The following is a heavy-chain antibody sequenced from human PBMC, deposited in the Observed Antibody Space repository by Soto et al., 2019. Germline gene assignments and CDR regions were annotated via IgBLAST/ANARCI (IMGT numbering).Heavy chain of an antibody. Sequence: ASVKVSCKASGYTFIDYALHWVHQAPGQRLEWMGWINGGDGDRRSSQKFQGRVTITRDTSASTAYMELSSLRSEDTAVYYCTRTKTGTYSLDYWGQGTQVTV. J-gene: IGHJ4*02. V-gene: IGHV1-3*01. CDR3: TRTKTGTYSLDY. CDR1: GYTFIDYA. CDR2: INGGDGDR. D-gene: IGHD7-27*01.